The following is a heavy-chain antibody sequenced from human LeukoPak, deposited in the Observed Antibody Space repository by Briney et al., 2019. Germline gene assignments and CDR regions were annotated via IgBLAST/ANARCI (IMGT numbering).Heavy chain of an antibody. Sequence: GGSLRLSCAASGFTFSSYAMSWVRQAPGKGLEWASAISGSGGSTYYADSVKGRFTISRDNSKNTLYLQMNSLRAEDTAVYYCAKDQFPTYYYDSSGYYPHDYWGQGTLVTVSS. J-gene: IGHJ4*02. D-gene: IGHD3-22*01. V-gene: IGHV3-23*01. CDR3: AKDQFPTYYYDSSGYYPHDY. CDR2: ISGSGGST. CDR1: GFTFSSYA.